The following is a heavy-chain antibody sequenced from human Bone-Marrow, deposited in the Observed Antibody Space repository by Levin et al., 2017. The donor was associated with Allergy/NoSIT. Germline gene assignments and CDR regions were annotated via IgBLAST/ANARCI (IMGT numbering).Heavy chain of an antibody. V-gene: IGHV1-69*13. CDR1: GGTFSSYA. J-gene: IGHJ6*03. CDR3: ARGGGGLDIVVVPAAMYYYMDV. CDR2: IIPIFGTA. D-gene: IGHD2-2*01. Sequence: SVKVSCKASGGTFSSYAISWVRQAPGQGLEWMGGIIPIFGTANYAQKFQGRVTITADESTSTAYMELSSLRSEDTTVYYCARGGGGLDIVVVPAAMYYYMDVWGKGTTVTVS.